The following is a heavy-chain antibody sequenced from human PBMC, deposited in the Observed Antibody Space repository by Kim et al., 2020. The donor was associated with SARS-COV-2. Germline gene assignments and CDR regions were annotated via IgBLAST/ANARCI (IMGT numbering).Heavy chain of an antibody. J-gene: IGHJ6*02. CDR2: ST. Sequence: STYYADYVKGRFTISRDNSKNTLYLQMNSLRAEDTAVYYCARGNYYYGMDVWGQGTTVTVSS. V-gene: IGHV3-66*01. CDR3: ARGNYYYGMDV.